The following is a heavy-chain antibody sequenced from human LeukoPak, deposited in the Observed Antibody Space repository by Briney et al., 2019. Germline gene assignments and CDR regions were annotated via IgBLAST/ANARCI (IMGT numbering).Heavy chain of an antibody. Sequence: GGSLRLSCAASGFTFSAFAMTWVRQAPGKELEWVSTITDDGYNTYSADSVKGRITFSRDNSKNTLSLQLRSLRAEDTAVYYCAKDLSYTSGVSDHWGQGTLVTVSS. CDR2: ITDDGYNT. J-gene: IGHJ4*02. CDR1: GFTFSAFA. V-gene: IGHV3-23*01. CDR3: AKDLSYTSGVSDH. D-gene: IGHD6-19*01.